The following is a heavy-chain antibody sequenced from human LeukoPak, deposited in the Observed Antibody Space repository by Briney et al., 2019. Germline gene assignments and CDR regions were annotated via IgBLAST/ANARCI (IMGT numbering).Heavy chain of an antibody. CDR1: GFTFSSYS. V-gene: IGHV3-48*01. Sequence: GGSLRLSCAASGFTFSSYSMNWVRQAPGKGLEWVSYISSSSSTIYYADSVKGRFTISRDNAKNSLYLQMNSLRADDTAVYYCARARVSRSYNQLPPRSWFDPWGQGTLVTVSS. CDR3: ARARVSRSYNQLPPRSWFDP. J-gene: IGHJ5*02. CDR2: ISSSSSTI. D-gene: IGHD2-2*01.